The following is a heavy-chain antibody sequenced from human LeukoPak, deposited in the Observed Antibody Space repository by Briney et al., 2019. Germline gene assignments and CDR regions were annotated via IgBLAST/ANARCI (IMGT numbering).Heavy chain of an antibody. CDR2: IYPGDSDT. CDR3: AEFHYYYGSGIFDAFVI. J-gene: IGHJ3*02. D-gene: IGHD3-10*01. V-gene: IGHV5-51*03. Sequence: GESLKISCKGSGYSFISNWIGWVRQMPGKGLEWMGIIYPGDSDTRYSPSFQGQVTISADKSISTAYLQWSSLRASDTAMYYCAEFHYYYGSGIFDAFVIWGQGTMVTVSS. CDR1: GYSFISNW.